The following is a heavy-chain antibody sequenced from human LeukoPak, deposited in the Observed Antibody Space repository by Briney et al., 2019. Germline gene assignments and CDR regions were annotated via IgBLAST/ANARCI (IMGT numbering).Heavy chain of an antibody. D-gene: IGHD3-22*01. J-gene: IGHJ4*02. V-gene: IGHV4-34*01. Sequence: SETLSLTCAVYGGSFSGYYWSWIRQPPGKGLEWIGEINHSGSTNYNPSLKSRVTISVDTSKNQFSLKLSSVTAADTAVYYCARLLNDGSGYYPFDYWGQGTLVTVSS. CDR2: INHSGST. CDR3: ARLLNDGSGYYPFDY. CDR1: GGSFSGYY.